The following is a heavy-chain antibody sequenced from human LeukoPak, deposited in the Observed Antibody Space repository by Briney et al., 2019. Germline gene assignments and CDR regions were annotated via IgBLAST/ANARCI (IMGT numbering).Heavy chain of an antibody. CDR3: ARDYTSSEHY. J-gene: IGHJ4*02. Sequence: SETLSLTCAVYGGSFSGYYWSWIRQPPEKGLEWIGEINHSGSTNYNPSLKSRVTISVDTSKNQFSLKLSSVTAADTAVYYCARDYTSSEHYWGQGTLVTVSS. D-gene: IGHD6-6*01. CDR2: INHSGST. V-gene: IGHV4-34*01. CDR1: GGSFSGYY.